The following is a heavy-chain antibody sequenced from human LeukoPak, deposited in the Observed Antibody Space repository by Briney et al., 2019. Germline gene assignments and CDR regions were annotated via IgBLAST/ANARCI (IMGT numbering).Heavy chain of an antibody. CDR2: IYYSGTT. CDR1: GGSISSYY. V-gene: IGHV4-59*01. J-gene: IGHJ4*02. D-gene: IGHD6-13*01. CDR3: ARVGGIAAPYYFDY. Sequence: SETLSLTCTASGGSISSYYWSWIRQPPGKGLEWIGYIYYSGTTNYNPSLKSRVTISVDTSKNQFSLKLSSVTAADTAVYYCARVGGIAAPYYFDYWGQGTLVTVSS.